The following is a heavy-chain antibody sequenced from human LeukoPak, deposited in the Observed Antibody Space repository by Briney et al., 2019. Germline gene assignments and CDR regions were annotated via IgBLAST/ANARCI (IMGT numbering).Heavy chain of an antibody. CDR2: IKLDGSEK. V-gene: IGHV3-7*01. Sequence: PGGSLRLSCAASGFTFSSYWMTWVRQAPGKGLEWVANIKLDGSEKYYVDSVKGRFTISRDNAKNSLYLQMNSLRAEDTAEYYCARAPIGRAYAFDIWGHGTMVTVSS. CDR1: GFTFSSYW. CDR3: ARAPIGRAYAFDI. D-gene: IGHD1-26*01. J-gene: IGHJ3*02.